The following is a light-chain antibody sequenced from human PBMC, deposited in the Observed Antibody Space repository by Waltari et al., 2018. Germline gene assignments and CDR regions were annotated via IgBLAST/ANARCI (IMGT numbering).Light chain of an antibody. CDR1: XSVLYSSNNKNY. V-gene: IGKV4-1*01. CDR3: QQYYYPPHT. J-gene: IGKJ2*01. CDR2: WAS. Sequence: DXVMTQSPXXXAVSLXXXATXXXKSXXSVLYSSNNKNYLALYQQKPGQPPKLLIYWASTRESGVPERFSGSGSGTDFTLTIGSLQAEDVAIYYCQQYYYPPHTFGQGTKLEIK.